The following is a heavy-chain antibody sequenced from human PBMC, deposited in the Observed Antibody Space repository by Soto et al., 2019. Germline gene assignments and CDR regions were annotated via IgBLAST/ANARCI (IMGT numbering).Heavy chain of an antibody. CDR2: IYPGDSDT. Sequence: GESLKISCKGSGYSFTSYKIGWVRQMPGKGLEWMGIIYPGDSDTRYSPSFQGQVTISADKSTSTAYLQWSSLKASDTAMYYCARHATYYDILSGSYFDYWGQGTLVTVSS. D-gene: IGHD3-9*01. J-gene: IGHJ4*02. V-gene: IGHV5-51*01. CDR1: GYSFTSYK. CDR3: ARHATYYDILSGSYFDY.